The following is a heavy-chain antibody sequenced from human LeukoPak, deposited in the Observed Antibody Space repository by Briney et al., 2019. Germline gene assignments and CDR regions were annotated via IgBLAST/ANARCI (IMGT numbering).Heavy chain of an antibody. D-gene: IGHD3-3*01. V-gene: IGHV3-20*04. Sequence: PGGSLRLSCAASGFTFDDYGMSWVRQAPGKWLEWVSGVNWNGGSTFYADSVKGRFTISRDNAKNSLYLQMNSLRAEDTGLYYCSRDPPLYDDFWSGYANGVFDIWGQGKMVTVSS. J-gene: IGHJ3*02. CDR3: SRDPPLYDDFWSGYANGVFDI. CDR1: GFTFDDYG. CDR2: VNWNGGST.